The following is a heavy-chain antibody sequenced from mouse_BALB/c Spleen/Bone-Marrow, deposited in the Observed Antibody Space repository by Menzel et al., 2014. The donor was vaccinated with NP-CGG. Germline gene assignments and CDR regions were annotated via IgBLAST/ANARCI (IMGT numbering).Heavy chain of an antibody. V-gene: IGHV2-9*02. J-gene: IGHJ4*01. CDR3: ARDYGSSYYAMDY. Sequence: VKLMESGPGLVAPSQSLSITCTVSGFSLTSYGVHWVRQPPGKGLEWLGVIWADGSTNYNSALMSRLSISKDNSKSQVFLKMNSLQTDDTAMYYCARDYGSSYYAMDYWGQGTSVTVSS. CDR1: GFSLTSYG. CDR2: IWADGST. D-gene: IGHD1-1*01.